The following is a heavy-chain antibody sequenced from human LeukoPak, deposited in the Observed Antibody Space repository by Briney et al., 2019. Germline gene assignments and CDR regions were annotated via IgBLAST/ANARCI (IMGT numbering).Heavy chain of an antibody. CDR2: IYYSGST. CDR3: ARGEYGSGGFDY. V-gene: IGHV4-59*01. D-gene: IGHD3-10*01. J-gene: IGHJ4*02. CDR1: GDSISSYY. Sequence: SETLSLTCTVPGDSISSYYWSWLRQPPGKGLEWVGYIYYSGSTNYNPSLKSRVTISVDTSKNQFSLKLSSVTAADTAVYYCARGEYGSGGFDYWGQGTLVTVSS.